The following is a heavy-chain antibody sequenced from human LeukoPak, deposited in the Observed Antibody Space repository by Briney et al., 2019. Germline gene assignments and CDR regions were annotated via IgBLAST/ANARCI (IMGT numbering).Heavy chain of an antibody. CDR1: GGSISSGGYY. CDR2: IYYSGST. J-gene: IGHJ6*04. D-gene: IGHD5-18*01. Sequence: SQTLSLTCTVSGGSISSGGYYWSWIRQHPGKGLEWIGYIYYSGSTYYNPSLKSRVTISVDTSKNQFSLKLSSVTAADTAVYYCARSEGYSYYYGMDVWGKGTTVTVSS. CDR3: ARSEGYSYYYGMDV. V-gene: IGHV4-30-4*08.